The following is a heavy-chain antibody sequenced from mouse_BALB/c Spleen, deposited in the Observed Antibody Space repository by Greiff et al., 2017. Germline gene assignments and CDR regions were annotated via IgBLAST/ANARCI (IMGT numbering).Heavy chain of an antibody. V-gene: IGHV1-87*01. Sequence: QVQLQQPGSELVRPGASVKLSCKASGYTFTSYWMQWVKQRPGQGLEWIGAIYPGDGDTRYTQKFKGKATLTADKSSSTAYMQLSSLASEDSAVYYCAREGRNHDWFAYWGQGTLVTVSA. J-gene: IGHJ3*01. CDR2: IYPGDGDT. CDR3: AREGRNHDWFAY. CDR1: GYTFTSYW. D-gene: IGHD3-3*01.